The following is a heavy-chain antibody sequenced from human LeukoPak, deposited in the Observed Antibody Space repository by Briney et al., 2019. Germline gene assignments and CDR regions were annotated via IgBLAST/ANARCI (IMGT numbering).Heavy chain of an antibody. CDR3: AKEVALVVAAQKGFYYYGMDV. J-gene: IGHJ6*02. Sequence: GGSLRLSCAASGFTFSSYGMHWVRQAPGKGLEWVAVISYDGSNKYYADSVKGRFTISRDNSKNTLYLQMNSLRAEDTAVYYCAKEVALVVAAQKGFYYYGMDVWGQGTTVTVSS. CDR2: ISYDGSNK. V-gene: IGHV3-30*18. D-gene: IGHD2-15*01. CDR1: GFTFSSYG.